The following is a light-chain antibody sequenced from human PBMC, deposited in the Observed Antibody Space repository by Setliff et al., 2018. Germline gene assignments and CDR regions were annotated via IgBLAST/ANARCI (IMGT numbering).Light chain of an antibody. V-gene: IGLV2-14*03. Sequence: LTQPASVSGSLGQSITISCSGTSSDVGSYDFVSWYQQHAGKAPKLIIYDVSNRPSGVSNRFSGSKAGNTASLTISGLQADDEADYYCSSYTSSSTYVFGTGTKVTVL. CDR2: DVS. J-gene: IGLJ1*01. CDR3: SSYTSSSTYV. CDR1: SSDVGSYDF.